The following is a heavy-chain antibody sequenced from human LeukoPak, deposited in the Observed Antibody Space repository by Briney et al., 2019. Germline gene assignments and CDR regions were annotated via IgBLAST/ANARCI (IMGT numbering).Heavy chain of an antibody. CDR2: ITTHNGNT. CDR3: ARVSYGDYDYFDF. V-gene: IGHV1-18*04. D-gene: IGHD4-17*01. Sequence: GASVKVSCEASGYTFTSYSITWVRQAPGDRLEWMGWITTHNGNTNYAQKFQGRVTMTADTSTSIAYMELKSLRSDDTAVYYCARVSYGDYDYFDFWGQGTLVTVSS. J-gene: IGHJ4*02. CDR1: GYTFTSYS.